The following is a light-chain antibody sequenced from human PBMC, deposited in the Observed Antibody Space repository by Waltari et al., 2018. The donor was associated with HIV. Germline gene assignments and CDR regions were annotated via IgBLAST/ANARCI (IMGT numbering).Light chain of an antibody. V-gene: IGKV3D-15*01. J-gene: IGKJ3*01. CDR3: QHYNKGLRSIT. CDR2: GAF. Sequence: EIVLTQSPATLSVSPGEGATLSCRASQSVGNNLAWYQQKPGLAPRLLIYGAFTRATGIPTRFSGSGSGTDFTLTISSLQSEDFAVYYCQHYNKGLRSITFGPGTKVDI. CDR1: QSVGNN.